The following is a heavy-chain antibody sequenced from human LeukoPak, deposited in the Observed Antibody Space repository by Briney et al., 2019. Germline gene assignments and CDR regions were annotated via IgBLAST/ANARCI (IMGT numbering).Heavy chain of an antibody. Sequence: ATVKVSCKASGYTFTSYDINWVRQATGQGLEWMGWMNPNSGNTGYAQKFQGRVTMTRNTSISTAYMELSSLRSEDTAVYYCARGLSLSGGFDPWGQGTLVTVSS. J-gene: IGHJ5*02. V-gene: IGHV1-8*01. CDR2: MNPNSGNT. CDR1: GYTFTSYD. CDR3: ARGLSLSGGFDP.